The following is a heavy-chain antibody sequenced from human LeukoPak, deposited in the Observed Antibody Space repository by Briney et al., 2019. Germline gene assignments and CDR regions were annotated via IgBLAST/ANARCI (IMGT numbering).Heavy chain of an antibody. CDR2: ISGSGGST. V-gene: IGHV3-23*01. D-gene: IGHD2-21*02. CDR3: AKDLLAYCGGDCYSAEDAFDI. Sequence: GGSLRLSCAASGFTFSSYAMSWVRQAPGKGLEWDSAISGSGGSTYYADSVKGRFTISRDNSKNTLYLQMNSLRAEDTAVYYCAKDLLAYCGGDCYSAEDAFDIWGQGTMVTVSS. CDR1: GFTFSSYA. J-gene: IGHJ3*02.